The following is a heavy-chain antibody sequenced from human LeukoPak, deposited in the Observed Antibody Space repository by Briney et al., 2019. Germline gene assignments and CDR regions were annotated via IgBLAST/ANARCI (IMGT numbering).Heavy chain of an antibody. D-gene: IGHD3-9*01. J-gene: IGHJ4*02. CDR3: AKDQDILTAFAY. CDR2: ISGSGGST. V-gene: IGHV3-23*01. CDR1: GFTFSSYA. Sequence: GGSLRLSCAASGFTFSSYAMSWVRQAPGKGLKWVSAISGSGGSTYYADSVKGRFTISRDNSKNTLNLQMSSLRAEDTAVYYCAKDQDILTAFAYWGQGTLVTVSS.